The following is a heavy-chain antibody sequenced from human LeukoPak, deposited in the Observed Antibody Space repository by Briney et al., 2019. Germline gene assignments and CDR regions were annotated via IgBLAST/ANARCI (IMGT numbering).Heavy chain of an antibody. V-gene: IGHV3-30-3*01. J-gene: IGHJ6*02. CDR3: THRTDYYYYYGMDV. Sequence: GGSLRLSCAASGFTFSSYAMHWVRQAPGKGLEWVAVISYDGSNKYYADSVKGRFTISRDNSKNTLYLQMNSLRAEDTAVYYCTHRTDYYYYYGMDVWGQGTTVTVSS. CDR2: ISYDGSNK. CDR1: GFTFSSYA.